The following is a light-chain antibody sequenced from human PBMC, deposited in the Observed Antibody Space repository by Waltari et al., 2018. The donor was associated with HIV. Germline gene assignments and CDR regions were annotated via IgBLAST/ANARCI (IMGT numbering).Light chain of an antibody. Sequence: QSALTQPASVSRSPGQSITISCPGTSSDVGGYNYVSWYQQHPGKAPKLKIYEVSNRPSGVSNRFSGSKSGNTASLTISGLQAEDEADYYCSSYTSSSTLVFGGGTELTVL. CDR3: SSYTSSSTLV. CDR1: SSDVGGYNY. CDR2: EVS. J-gene: IGLJ2*01. V-gene: IGLV2-14*01.